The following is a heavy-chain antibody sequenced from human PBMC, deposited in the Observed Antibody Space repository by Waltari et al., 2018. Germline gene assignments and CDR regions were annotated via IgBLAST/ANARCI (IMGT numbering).Heavy chain of an antibody. V-gene: IGHV4-59*01. CDR2: IYYRGST. CDR3: ARHQGGWLLFDY. Sequence: QVQLQESGPGLVKPSETLSLTCTVSGGSISSYYWSWLRQPPGKGLEWIGYIYYRGSTNYNPSLKSRVTISVDTSKNQFSLKLSSVTAADTAVYYCARHQGGWLLFDYWGQGTLVTVSS. CDR1: GGSISSYY. D-gene: IGHD3-22*01. J-gene: IGHJ4*02.